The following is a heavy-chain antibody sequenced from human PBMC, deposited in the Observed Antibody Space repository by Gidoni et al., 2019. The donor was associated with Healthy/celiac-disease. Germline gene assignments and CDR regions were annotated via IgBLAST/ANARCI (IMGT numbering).Heavy chain of an antibody. Sequence: QVQLVQSGAEVKKPAASVKVCCKASASTFPSYGISWVRQSPGQGLAWMVWISAYNGNTSYAQKLQRRVTMTTDPSTSTAYMELRCLRSDDTAVYYCAREEGTLAAAGTDYWGQGTLVTVSS. J-gene: IGHJ4*02. CDR3: AREEGTLAAAGTDY. D-gene: IGHD6-13*01. CDR2: ISAYNGNT. CDR1: ASTFPSYG. V-gene: IGHV1-18*01.